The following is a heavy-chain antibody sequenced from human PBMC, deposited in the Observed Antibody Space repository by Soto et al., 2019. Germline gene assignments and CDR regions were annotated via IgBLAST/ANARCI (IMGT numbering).Heavy chain of an antibody. CDR1: GYSFTSYW. CDR3: ATRIAVAGTENSYYYYGMDV. CDR2: IDPSDSYT. D-gene: IGHD6-19*01. V-gene: IGHV5-10-1*01. J-gene: IGHJ6*02. Sequence: PGESLKISCKGSGYSFTSYWISWVRQMPGKGLEWMGRIDPSDSYTNYSPSFQGHVTISADKPISTAYLQWSSLKASDTAMYYCATRIAVAGTENSYYYYGMDVWGQGTTVTVSS.